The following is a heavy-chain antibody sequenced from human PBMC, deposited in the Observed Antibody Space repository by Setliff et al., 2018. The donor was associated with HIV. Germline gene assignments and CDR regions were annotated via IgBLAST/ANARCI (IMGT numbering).Heavy chain of an antibody. Sequence: SETLSLTCTVSGDSISSSSSYWGWIRQPPGRGLEWIGSVSYSGSTYYNPSLKSRVTISVDTSKNQFSLKLSSVTAADTAVYYCARLRGLNLEPFDYWGQGTLVTVSS. D-gene: IGHD1-1*01. V-gene: IGHV4-39*01. CDR1: GDSISSSSSY. CDR3: ARLRGLNLEPFDY. J-gene: IGHJ4*02. CDR2: VSYSGST.